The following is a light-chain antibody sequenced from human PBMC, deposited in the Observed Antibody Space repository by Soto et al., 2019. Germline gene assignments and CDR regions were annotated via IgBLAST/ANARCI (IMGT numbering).Light chain of an antibody. CDR1: QNVISSY. Sequence: ENVLTQSPGTLSLSPGERATLSCRASQNVISSYLAWYQQKPGQAPSLLVYGTSSRAAGLTDRFSGSGSGTDFTLTISRLEPEAFAVYSCKQEASAQLTFGGGTKVEIK. V-gene: IGKV3-20*01. J-gene: IGKJ4*02. CDR2: GTS. CDR3: KQEASAQLT.